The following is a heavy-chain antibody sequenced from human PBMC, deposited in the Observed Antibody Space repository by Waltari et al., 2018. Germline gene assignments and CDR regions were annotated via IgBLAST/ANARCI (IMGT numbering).Heavy chain of an antibody. CDR1: GFTFSSYG. CDR3: AKLVAGLDAFDI. D-gene: IGHD6-19*01. CDR2: IWDDGNNK. Sequence: QVQLVESGGGVVQPGRSLRLSCAASGFTFSSYGMHWVRQAPGKGVGWVAVIWDDGNNKYYADSVKGRFTISRDNSKNTLYLQMNSLRAEDTAVYYCAKLVAGLDAFDIWGQGTMVTVSS. J-gene: IGHJ3*02. V-gene: IGHV3-33*06.